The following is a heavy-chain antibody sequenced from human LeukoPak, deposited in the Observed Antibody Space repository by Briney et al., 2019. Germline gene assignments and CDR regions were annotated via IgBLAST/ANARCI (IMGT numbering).Heavy chain of an antibody. J-gene: IGHJ4*02. D-gene: IGHD3-22*01. Sequence: GGSLRLSCAASGFTFSNYAMGWVRQAPGKGLEWVSAISGSGGSTYYADSVKGRFTISRDNSKNTLYLQMNSLRAEDTAVYYCAKDPDYYDSSGSYWGQGTLVTVSS. CDR2: ISGSGGST. V-gene: IGHV3-23*01. CDR3: AKDPDYYDSSGSY. CDR1: GFTFSNYA.